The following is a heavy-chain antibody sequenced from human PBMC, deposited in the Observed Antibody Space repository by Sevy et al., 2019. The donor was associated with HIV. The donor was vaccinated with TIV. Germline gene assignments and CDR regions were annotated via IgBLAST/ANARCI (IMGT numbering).Heavy chain of an antibody. CDR2: IYYSGST. CDR3: ARLYYYDSSGYYSPNWFDP. J-gene: IGHJ5*02. CDR1: GGSISSSSYY. Sequence: SETLSLTCTVSGGSISSSSYYWGWIRQPPGKGLEWIGSIYYSGSTYYNPSLKSRVTISVETSKNQFSLKLSSVTAADTAVYYCARLYYYDSSGYYSPNWFDPWGQGTLVTVSS. D-gene: IGHD3-22*01. V-gene: IGHV4-39*01.